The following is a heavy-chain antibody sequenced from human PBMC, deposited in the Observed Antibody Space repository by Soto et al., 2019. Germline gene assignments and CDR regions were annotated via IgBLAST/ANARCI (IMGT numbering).Heavy chain of an antibody. V-gene: IGHV4-30-2*01. CDR2: IYHSGST. CDR3: ARVPDY. Sequence: SETLSLTCAVSGGSISSGGYSWSWIRQPPGKDLEWIGYIYHSGSTYYNPSLKSRVTISVDRSKNQFSLKLSSVTAADTAVYYRARVPDYWGQGTLVTVSS. J-gene: IGHJ4*02. CDR1: GGSISSGGYS.